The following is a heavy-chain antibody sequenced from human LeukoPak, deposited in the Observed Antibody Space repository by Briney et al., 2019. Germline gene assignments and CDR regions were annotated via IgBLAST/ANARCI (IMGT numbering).Heavy chain of an antibody. CDR3: ARDRRRIAVAGHFDY. J-gene: IGHJ4*02. D-gene: IGHD6-19*01. CDR1: GFTFSSYA. Sequence: GGSLRLSCAASGFTFSSYAMPWVRQAPGKGLEWVAVISYDGSNKYYADSVKGRFTISRDNSKNTLYLQMNSLRAEDTAVYYCARDRRRIAVAGHFDYWGQGTLVTVSS. V-gene: IGHV3-30-3*01. CDR2: ISYDGSNK.